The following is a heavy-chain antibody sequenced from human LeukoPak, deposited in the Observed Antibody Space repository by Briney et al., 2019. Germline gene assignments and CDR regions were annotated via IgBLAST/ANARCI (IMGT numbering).Heavy chain of an antibody. V-gene: IGHV3-7*03. CDR2: IKEDGSET. CDR3: AKEYSGYDDFDY. Sequence: GGSLRLSCAASGLIFSNYWMTWVRQAPGKGLEWVANIKEDGSETYYVDSVKGRFTISRDNDKNTLYLQMNSLRAEDTALYYCAKEYSGYDDFDYWGQGTLVTVSS. D-gene: IGHD5-12*01. CDR1: GLIFSNYW. J-gene: IGHJ4*02.